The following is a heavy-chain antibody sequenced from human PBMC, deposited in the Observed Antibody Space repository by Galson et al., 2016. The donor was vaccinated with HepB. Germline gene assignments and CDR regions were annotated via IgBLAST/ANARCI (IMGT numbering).Heavy chain of an antibody. J-gene: IGHJ6*02. V-gene: IGHV3-7*01. CDR3: VRDGQYCNGGSCYSGPDYYGMDV. Sequence: SLRLSCAGSGFTFGSNWMTWVRQAPGKGLEWVANIKQSGSEKYYVDSVKGRFTISRDNAKNSLYLQMNSLRVEDTAIYYCVRDGQYCNGGSCYSGPDYYGMDVWGQGTTVTVSS. D-gene: IGHD2-15*01. CDR2: IKQSGSEK. CDR1: GFTFGSNW.